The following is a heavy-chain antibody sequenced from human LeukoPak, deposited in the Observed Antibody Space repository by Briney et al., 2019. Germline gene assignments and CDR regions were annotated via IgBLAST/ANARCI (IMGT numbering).Heavy chain of an antibody. CDR3: ARGPVLRFLEWSVDY. CDR1: GYTSTGYY. V-gene: IGHV1-2*02. Sequence: ASVKVSCKASGYTSTGYYMHWVRQAPGQGLEWMGWINPNSGGTNYAQKFQGRVTMTRDTSISTAYMELSRLRSDDTAVYYCARGPVLRFLEWSVDYWGQGTLVTVSS. CDR2: INPNSGGT. D-gene: IGHD3-3*01. J-gene: IGHJ4*02.